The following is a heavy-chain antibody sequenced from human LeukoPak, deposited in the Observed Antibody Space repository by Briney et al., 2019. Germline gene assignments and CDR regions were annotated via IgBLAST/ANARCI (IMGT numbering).Heavy chain of an antibody. V-gene: IGHV3-7*01. CDR3: ARESREGLNPVLSFDY. Sequence: GGSLRLSCNASGFALTTKWMSWVRQAPGKGLEWVGYIKPDGSETYYVDSVRGRFTISRDNAQDSPYLQMNSLRADGYGVYYSARESREGLNPVLSFDYWGQGTHVTVSS. CDR1: GFALTTKW. D-gene: IGHD5-24*01. CDR2: IKPDGSET. J-gene: IGHJ4*02.